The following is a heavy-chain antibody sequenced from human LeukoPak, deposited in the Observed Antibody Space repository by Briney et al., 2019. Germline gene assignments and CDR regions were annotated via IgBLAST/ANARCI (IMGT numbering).Heavy chain of an antibody. CDR3: ARDFGVGAVDY. D-gene: IGHD1-26*01. Sequence: GGSLRLSCAASGFTFSSYWMSWVRQAPGKGLEWVADIKGDTSKKYYVDSVKGRFTISRDNAKNSLYLQMDSLRVEDTAVYYCARDFGVGAVDYWGQGTLVTVSS. CDR1: GFTFSSYW. J-gene: IGHJ4*02. CDR2: IKGDTSKK. V-gene: IGHV3-7*01.